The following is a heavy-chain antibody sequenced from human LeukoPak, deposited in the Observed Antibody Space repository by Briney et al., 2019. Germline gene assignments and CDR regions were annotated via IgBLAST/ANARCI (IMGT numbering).Heavy chain of an antibody. D-gene: IGHD2-2*01. CDR3: ARAEAGDIVVVPAATGTHYYYGMDV. Sequence: SVKVSCKASGGAFSSYAISWVRQAPGQGLEWMGGIIPVFGTANYAQKFQGRVTITADKSTSTAYMELSSLRSEDTAVYYCARAEAGDIVVVPAATGTHYYYGMDVWGKGTTVTVSS. J-gene: IGHJ6*04. CDR2: IIPVFGTA. V-gene: IGHV1-69*06. CDR1: GGAFSSYA.